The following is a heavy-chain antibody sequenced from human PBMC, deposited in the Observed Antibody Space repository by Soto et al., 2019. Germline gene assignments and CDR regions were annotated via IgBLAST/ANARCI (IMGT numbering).Heavy chain of an antibody. CDR3: ARGAEVGIELAAFDQ. V-gene: IGHV1-2*04. J-gene: IGHJ4*02. CDR1: GYTFSDYC. CDR2: INPKSGDR. D-gene: IGHD2-8*02. Sequence: QVHLVQSGAEVKRAGASVTVSCKASGYTFSDYCIHWVRQAPGQGLQWMGCINPKSGDRRYAQMFRGWVFMTRDTSISTAYMEVSGLKSDDTAVYFCARGAEVGIELAAFDQWGQGTLVTVSA.